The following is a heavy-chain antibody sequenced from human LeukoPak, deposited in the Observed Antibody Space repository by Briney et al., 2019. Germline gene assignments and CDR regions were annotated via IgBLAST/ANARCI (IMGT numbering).Heavy chain of an antibody. J-gene: IGHJ5*02. CDR3: ARDRSTTVTTYWFDP. Sequence: GASVKVSCKTSGYSFPSYDISWVRQAPGQGLEWMGIINPSGGSTSYAQKFQGRVTMTRDTSTSTVYMELSSLRSEDTAVYYCARDRSTTVTTYWFDPWGQGTLVTVSS. CDR1: GYSFPSYD. V-gene: IGHV1-46*01. CDR2: INPSGGST. D-gene: IGHD4-17*01.